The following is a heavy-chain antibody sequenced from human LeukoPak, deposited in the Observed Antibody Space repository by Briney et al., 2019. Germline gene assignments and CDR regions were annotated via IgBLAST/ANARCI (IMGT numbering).Heavy chain of an antibody. CDR3: ARVYLAAAGDY. V-gene: IGHV3-48*01. J-gene: IGHJ4*02. CDR2: ISSSSSTI. Sequence: GGSLRLSCAASGFTFSSYGMHWVRQAPGKGLEWVSYISSSSSTIYYADPVKGRFTISRDNAKNSLYLQMNSLRAEDTAVYYCARVYLAAAGDYWGQGTLVTVSS. D-gene: IGHD6-13*01. CDR1: GFTFSSYG.